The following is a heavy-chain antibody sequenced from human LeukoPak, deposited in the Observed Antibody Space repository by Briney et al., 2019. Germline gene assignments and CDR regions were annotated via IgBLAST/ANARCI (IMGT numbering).Heavy chain of an antibody. J-gene: IGHJ6*03. D-gene: IGHD3-3*01. CDR2: ISGSGGST. CDR3: AKIGGTGRYYDFWSGYLEDYYYMDV. Sequence: GGSLRLSCAASGFTFSSYAMSWVRQAPGKGLEWVSAISGSGGSTYYADSVKGRFTISRDNSKNTLYLQMNSLRAEDTAVYYCAKIGGTGRYYDFWSGYLEDYYYMDVWGKGTTVTVSS. V-gene: IGHV3-23*01. CDR1: GFTFSSYA.